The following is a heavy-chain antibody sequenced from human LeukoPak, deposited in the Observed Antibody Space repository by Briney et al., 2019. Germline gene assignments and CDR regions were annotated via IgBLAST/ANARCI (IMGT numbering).Heavy chain of an antibody. CDR1: GGSIRSYY. Sequence: SETLSLTCTVSGGSIRSYYWSWIRQSPEKGLEWIGYVYFSGATNYNPSLKSRVTISVDTSKNQFSLKLSSVTAADTAVYYCAREDPQTTVPEGLDVWGQGTTVTVSS. D-gene: IGHD4-17*01. J-gene: IGHJ6*02. CDR2: VYFSGAT. CDR3: AREDPQTTVPEGLDV. V-gene: IGHV4-59*01.